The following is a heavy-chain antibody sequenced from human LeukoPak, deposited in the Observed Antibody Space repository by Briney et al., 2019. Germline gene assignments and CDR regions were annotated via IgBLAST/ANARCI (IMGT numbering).Heavy chain of an antibody. Sequence: GGSLRLSCAASGFTFRSSAMTWVRQAPGKGLEWVSTITGSDDRTYYADSVKGRFTISRDYSRNTLHFQMNSLRVEDTAIYYCAKGPHVGSGYHPDYWGQGTLVTVSS. CDR2: ITGSDDRT. CDR3: AKGPHVGSGYHPDY. CDR1: GFTFRSSA. J-gene: IGHJ4*02. V-gene: IGHV3-23*01. D-gene: IGHD3-22*01.